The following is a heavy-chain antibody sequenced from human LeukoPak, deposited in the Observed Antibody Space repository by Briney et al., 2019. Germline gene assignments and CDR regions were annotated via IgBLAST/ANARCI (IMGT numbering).Heavy chain of an antibody. V-gene: IGHV4-59*08. CDR2: IYYSGST. D-gene: IGHD3-9*01. CDR3: ARHVWLQPFDY. Sequence: SETLSLTCSVTGGSMNSYYWSWIRQSPGKGLEWIGYIYYSGSTNYNPSLKSRVTISVDTSKNQFSLKLSSVTAADTAVYYCARHVWLQPFDYWGQGTLVTVSS. CDR1: GGSMNSYY. J-gene: IGHJ4*02.